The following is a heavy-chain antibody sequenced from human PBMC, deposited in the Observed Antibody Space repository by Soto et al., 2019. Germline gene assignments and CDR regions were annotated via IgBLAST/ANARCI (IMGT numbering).Heavy chain of an antibody. Sequence: GGSLRLSCAASGFTFSSYWMSWVRQAPGKGLEWVANIKQDGGEKYYVDSVKGRFTISRDNSKNSLYLQMNSLRAQDKGIYYCARGRLLYRSGYSVGWLDPWGQGTQVTVSS. V-gene: IGHV3-7*01. J-gene: IGHJ5*02. CDR2: IKQDGGEK. D-gene: IGHD6-19*01. CDR1: GFTFSSYW. CDR3: ARGRLLYRSGYSVGWLDP.